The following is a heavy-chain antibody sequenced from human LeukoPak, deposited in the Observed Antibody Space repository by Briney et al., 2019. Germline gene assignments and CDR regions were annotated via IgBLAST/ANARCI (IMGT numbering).Heavy chain of an antibody. CDR3: AKGGSSSSWPY. J-gene: IGHJ4*02. CDR1: GFTFSSYA. CDR2: ISGSGVST. Sequence: GGSLRLSCAASGFTFSSYAMNWVRQAPGEGLEWVSAISGSGVSTYYADSVKGRFTISRDNSKNTLYLQMNSLRAEDTAVYYCAKGGSSSSWPYWGQGTLVTVSS. D-gene: IGHD6-13*01. V-gene: IGHV3-23*01.